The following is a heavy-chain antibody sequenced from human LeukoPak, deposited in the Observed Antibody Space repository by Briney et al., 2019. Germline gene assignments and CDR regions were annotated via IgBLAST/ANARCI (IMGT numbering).Heavy chain of an antibody. Sequence: PGGSRRLSCLASGVTFSNYWIGSVRLGPGKGLEWVANIKEDGNEKNYVDSVKGRFTISRDNAKKSLYLQMNSLRAEDTAVYYCANVPGDYWGQGTLVTVSS. V-gene: IGHV3-7*02. J-gene: IGHJ4*02. CDR2: IKEDGNEK. D-gene: IGHD6-6*01. CDR3: ANVPGDY. CDR1: GVTFSNYW.